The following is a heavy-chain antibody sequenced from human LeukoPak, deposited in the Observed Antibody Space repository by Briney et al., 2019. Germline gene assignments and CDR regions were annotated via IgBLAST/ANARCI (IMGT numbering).Heavy chain of an antibody. D-gene: IGHD3-10*01. V-gene: IGHV3-23*01. CDR3: AKDLRWFGPERNAFDI. Sequence: GGSLRLSCAASGFTFSSYAMSWVRHAPGKGLEWVSAISGSGGSTYYADSVKGRFTISRDNSKNTLYLQMNSLRAEDTAVYYCAKDLRWFGPERNAFDIWGQGTMVTVSS. CDR2: ISGSGGST. CDR1: GFTFSSYA. J-gene: IGHJ3*02.